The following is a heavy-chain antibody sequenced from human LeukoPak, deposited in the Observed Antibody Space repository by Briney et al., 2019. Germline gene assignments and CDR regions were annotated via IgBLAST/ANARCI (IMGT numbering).Heavy chain of an antibody. CDR3: ARGKYYYDPLDY. Sequence: TGGSLSLSCAASGFTFGTYWMHWVRQGPGKGLVWVSRINPDGSSTTYADSVKGRFTISRDNAKNTLYLHMSSLGPEDTAVYYCARGKYYYDPLDYWGQGTLVTVSS. J-gene: IGHJ4*02. CDR1: GFTFGTYW. D-gene: IGHD3-22*01. CDR2: INPDGSST. V-gene: IGHV3-74*01.